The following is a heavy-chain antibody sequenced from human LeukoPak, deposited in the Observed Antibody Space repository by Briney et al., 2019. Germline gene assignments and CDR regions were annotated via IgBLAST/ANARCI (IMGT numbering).Heavy chain of an antibody. Sequence: PGGSLRLSCAASGFTFSSYAMSWVRQAPGKGLEWVSAISGSGGSTYYADSVKGRFTISRDKSKNSLYLQINSLRAEDTAVYYCAKDPKDYYYMDVWGEGTTVTVSS. CDR1: GFTFSSYA. CDR3: AKDPKDYYYMDV. V-gene: IGHV3-23*01. CDR2: ISGSGGST. J-gene: IGHJ6*03.